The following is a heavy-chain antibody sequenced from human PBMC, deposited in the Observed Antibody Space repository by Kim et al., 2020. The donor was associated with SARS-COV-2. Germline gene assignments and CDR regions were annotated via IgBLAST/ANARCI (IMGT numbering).Heavy chain of an antibody. Sequence: SETLSLTCTVSGGSISSSFNYWGWIRQPPGKGLEWIGSVYHSGSTYDSPSLKSRVTVSVDTSKNEFYLKVTSVTAADTAVYFCARLPHDSSGYDDSWGQGVLVTVSS. CDR3: ARLPHDSSGYDDS. CDR2: VYHSGST. V-gene: IGHV4-39*01. J-gene: IGHJ4*02. CDR1: GGSISSSFNY. D-gene: IGHD3-22*01.